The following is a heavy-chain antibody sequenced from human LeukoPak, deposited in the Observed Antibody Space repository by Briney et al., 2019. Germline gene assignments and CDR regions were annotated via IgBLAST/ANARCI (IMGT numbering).Heavy chain of an antibody. Sequence: GGSLRLSCAASGFTFSSYGMHWVRQAPGQGLEWVALIWYDGSNKYYADSVKGRFTISRDNSNNTLYLQMNSLRAEDTAVYYCAKGVDTAVVTGSYNWCDHWGQGTLVTVSS. CDR2: IWYDGSNK. CDR1: GFTFSSYG. J-gene: IGHJ5*02. D-gene: IGHD5-18*01. V-gene: IGHV3-33*06. CDR3: AKGVDTAVVTGSYNWCDH.